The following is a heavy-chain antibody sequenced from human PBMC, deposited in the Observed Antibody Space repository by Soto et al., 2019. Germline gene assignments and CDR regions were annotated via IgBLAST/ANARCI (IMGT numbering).Heavy chain of an antibody. CDR1: GGSISSGGYY. Sequence: SETLSLTCTVSGGSISSGGYYWSWIRQHPGKGLEWIGYIYYSGSTYYNPSLKSRVTISVDTSKNQFSLKLSSVTAADTAVYYCAREGPKWFDYWGQGTLVTVSS. V-gene: IGHV4-31*03. CDR3: AREGPKWFDY. D-gene: IGHD1-26*01. CDR2: IYYSGST. J-gene: IGHJ4*02.